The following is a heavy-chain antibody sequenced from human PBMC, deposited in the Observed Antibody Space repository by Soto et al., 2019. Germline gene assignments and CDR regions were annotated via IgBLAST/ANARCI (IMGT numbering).Heavy chain of an antibody. V-gene: IGHV3-23*01. CDR1: GFTFSNYA. CDR2: ISGSGGNT. D-gene: IGHD5-12*01. J-gene: IGHJ6*02. Sequence: EVHLLESGGGLVQPGGSLRLSCAASGFTFSNYAMNWVRQAPGKGLEWVSAISGSGGNTYYADSAKGRFTISRDNSKNTLYLQMNRLRAEDTDVFYCAKPPRYRGYDSIYFYSGFDVWGQGTTVTVSS. CDR3: AKPPRYRGYDSIYFYSGFDV.